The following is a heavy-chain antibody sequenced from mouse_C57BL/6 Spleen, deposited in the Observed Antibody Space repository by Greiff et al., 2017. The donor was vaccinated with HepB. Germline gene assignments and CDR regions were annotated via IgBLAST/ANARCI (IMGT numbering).Heavy chain of an antibody. CDR3: AREGGYYSNGDFDY. D-gene: IGHD2-12*01. CDR2: IYPGDGDT. V-gene: IGHV1-80*01. J-gene: IGHJ2*01. Sequence: QVQLQQSGAELVKPGASVKISCKASGYAFSSYWMNWVKQRPGKGLEWIGQIYPGDGDTNYNGKFKGKATLTADKSSSTAYMQLSSLTSEDSAVYFCAREGGYYSNGDFDYWGQGTTLTVSS. CDR1: GYAFSSYW.